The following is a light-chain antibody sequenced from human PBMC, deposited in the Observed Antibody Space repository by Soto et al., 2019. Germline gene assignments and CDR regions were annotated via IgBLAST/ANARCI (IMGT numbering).Light chain of an antibody. Sequence: QSALTQPASVSGSPGQSITISCTGTSSDVGTYNLVSWYQQHPGKAPKLMIYEGSKRPSGVSNRFSGAKSGNTASLRISGLQAEDEADYYCCSYAGNSFVLFGGGTKLTVL. J-gene: IGLJ2*01. CDR3: CSYAGNSFVL. CDR1: SSDVGTYNL. V-gene: IGLV2-23*01. CDR2: EGS.